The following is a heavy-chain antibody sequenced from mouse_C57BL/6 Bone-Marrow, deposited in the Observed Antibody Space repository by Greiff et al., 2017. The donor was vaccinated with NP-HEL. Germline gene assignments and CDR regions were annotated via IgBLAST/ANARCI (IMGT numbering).Heavy chain of an antibody. CDR1: GFSLSTSGMG. CDR3: AVMVTASYYAMDY. V-gene: IGHV8-12*01. CDR2: IYCDDDK. D-gene: IGHD2-2*01. J-gene: IGHJ4*01. Sequence: QVTLKESGPGLLQSSHSLSLTCSFSGFSLSTSGMGVGWLRQPSGQGLECLAHIYCDDDKRYNPSLKSRLTISKDTSRNQIFLKITSVDTADTATYYCAVMVTASYYAMDYWGQGTSVTVSS.